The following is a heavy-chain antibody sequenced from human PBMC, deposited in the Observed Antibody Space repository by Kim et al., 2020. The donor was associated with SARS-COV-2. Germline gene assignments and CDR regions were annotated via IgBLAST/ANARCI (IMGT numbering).Heavy chain of an antibody. D-gene: IGHD5-18*01. CDR3: AKDFGYSYGYGYYYGMDV. CDR1: GFTFSSYA. V-gene: IGHV3-23*01. CDR2: ISGSGGST. Sequence: GGSLRLSCAASGFTFSSYAMSWVRQAPGKGLEWVSAISGSGGSTYYADSVKGRFTISRDNSKNTLYLQMNSLRAEDTAVYYCAKDFGYSYGYGYYYGMDVWGQGTTVTVSS. J-gene: IGHJ6*02.